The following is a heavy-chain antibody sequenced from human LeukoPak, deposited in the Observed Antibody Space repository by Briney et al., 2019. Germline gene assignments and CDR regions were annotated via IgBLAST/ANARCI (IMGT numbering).Heavy chain of an antibody. V-gene: IGHV5-51*01. CDR3: PAEDGIRYCSSTSCYKGEYYFDY. D-gene: IGHD2-2*02. CDR1: GYSFTSYW. CDR2: LYPGDSDT. J-gene: IGHJ4*02. Sequence: GESLKISCKGSGYSFTSYWIGWVRQMPGKRLEWMGILYPGDSDTRYSPSFQGQVTISADKSISTAYLQWSSLKASDTAMYFCPAEDGIRYCSSTSCYKGEYYFDYWGQGTLVTVSS.